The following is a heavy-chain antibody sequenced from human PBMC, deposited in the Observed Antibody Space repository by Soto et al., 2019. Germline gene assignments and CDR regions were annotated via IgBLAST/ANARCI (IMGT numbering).Heavy chain of an antibody. V-gene: IGHV1-69*01. Sequence: GGSLRLSCIGSGFTFSNYGIHWVRQAPGQGLEWMGGIIPLFKTPNYAQKFQGRVTITADESTTTAYMELSSLRSEDSAAYYCARQYHLTSYYGLDVWGQGTTVTVSS. CDR2: IIPLFKTP. CDR1: GFTFSNYG. D-gene: IGHD2-2*01. J-gene: IGHJ6*02. CDR3: ARQYHLTSYYGLDV.